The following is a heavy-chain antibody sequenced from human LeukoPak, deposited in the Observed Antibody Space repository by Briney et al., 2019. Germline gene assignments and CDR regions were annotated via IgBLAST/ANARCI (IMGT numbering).Heavy chain of an antibody. Sequence: SETLSLTCTVSGGSISSGDYYWSWIRQPPGKGLEWIGYIYSGGSIYYNPSLRSRVIISVDTSKSQFSLKLSSVTAADTAVYYCARARGLAQNFDYWGQGTLVTVSS. V-gene: IGHV4-30-4*01. CDR1: GGSISSGDYY. CDR3: ARARGLAQNFDY. J-gene: IGHJ4*02. CDR2: IYSGGSI. D-gene: IGHD3-3*02.